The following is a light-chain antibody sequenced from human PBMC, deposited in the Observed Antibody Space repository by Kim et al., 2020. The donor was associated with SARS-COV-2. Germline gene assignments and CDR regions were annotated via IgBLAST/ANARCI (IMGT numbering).Light chain of an antibody. CDR1: SGSIASYY. V-gene: IGLV6-57*03. CDR3: QSCDTTSWV. J-gene: IGLJ3*02. CDR2: NNN. Sequence: GKTVTISCTRSSGSIASYYVQWYQQRPGSAPTNVIYNNNQRPSGVPDRFSGSIDSSSNSASLTISGLKTEDEADYYCQSCDTTSWVYGGGTQLTVL.